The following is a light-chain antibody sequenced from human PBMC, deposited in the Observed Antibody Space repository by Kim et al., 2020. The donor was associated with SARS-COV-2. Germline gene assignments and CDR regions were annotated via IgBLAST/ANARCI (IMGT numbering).Light chain of an antibody. CDR2: YDS. V-gene: IGLV3-21*04. J-gene: IGLJ2*01. CDR1: SIGSKS. CDR3: QVWDSSSDHRVV. Sequence: PGKTARVSCGGNSIGSKSLHWYHQKSGQAPVLVIYYDSDRPSGIPERFSGSTSGNTATLAISRVEAGDEADYYCQVWDSSSDHRVVFGGGTQLTVL.